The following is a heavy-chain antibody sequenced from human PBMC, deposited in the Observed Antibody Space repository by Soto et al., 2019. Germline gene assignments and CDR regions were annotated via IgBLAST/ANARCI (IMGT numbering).Heavy chain of an antibody. CDR2: ISYDGSNK. CDR1: GFTFSSYA. Sequence: QVQLVESGGGVVQPWRSLRLSCAASGFTFSSYAMHWVRQAPGKGLEWVAVISYDGSNKYYADSVKCRFTISRDNSKNTLYLQMNRLRAEDTAVYYCARDAEYSYGYAGGPYYWGPGILVTVSS. D-gene: IGHD5-18*01. V-gene: IGHV3-30-3*01. CDR3: ARDAEYSYGYAGGPYY. J-gene: IGHJ4*02.